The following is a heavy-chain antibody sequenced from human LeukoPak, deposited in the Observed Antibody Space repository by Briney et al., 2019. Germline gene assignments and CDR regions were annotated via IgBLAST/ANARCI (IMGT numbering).Heavy chain of an antibody. CDR3: ARAPAWELLRLSAFDI. J-gene: IGHJ3*02. V-gene: IGHV4-31*03. Sequence: PSQTLSLTCTVSGGSISSSGYYWSWIRQHPGKGLEWIGYIYYSGSTYYNPSLKSRVTISVDTSKNQFSLKLSSVTAADTAVYYCARAPAWELLRLSAFDIWGQGTMVTVSS. D-gene: IGHD1-26*01. CDR1: GGSISSSGYY. CDR2: IYYSGST.